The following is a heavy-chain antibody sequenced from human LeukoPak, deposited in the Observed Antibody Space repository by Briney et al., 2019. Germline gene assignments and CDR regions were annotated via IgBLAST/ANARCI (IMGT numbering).Heavy chain of an antibody. CDR2: ISGSAGST. J-gene: IGHJ4*02. D-gene: IGHD1-7*01. CDR3: ARTGNSRFDY. Sequence: GSLRLSCAASGFTFSTYAMSWVRQAPGKGLEWVSAISGSAGSTNYADSVKGRFTISRDNFKNTLYLQMNSLRVEDTAIYYCARTGNSRFDYWGQGTLVTVSS. V-gene: IGHV3-23*01. CDR1: GFTFSTYA.